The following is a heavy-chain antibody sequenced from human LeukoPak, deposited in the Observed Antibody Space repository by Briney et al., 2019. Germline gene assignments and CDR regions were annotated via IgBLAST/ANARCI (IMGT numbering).Heavy chain of an antibody. Sequence: GGSLRLSCAASGFTFDDYAMHWVRQAPGKGLEWVSGISWNSGSIGYADSVKGRFTISRDNAKNSLYLQMNSLRAEDTALYYCAKAEWLLLYFDYWGQGTLVTVSS. CDR2: ISWNSGSI. CDR1: GFTFDDYA. J-gene: IGHJ4*02. V-gene: IGHV3-9*01. D-gene: IGHD3-22*01. CDR3: AKAEWLLLYFDY.